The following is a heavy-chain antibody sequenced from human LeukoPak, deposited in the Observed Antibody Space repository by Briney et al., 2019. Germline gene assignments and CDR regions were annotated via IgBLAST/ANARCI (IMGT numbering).Heavy chain of an antibody. J-gene: IGHJ4*02. CDR3: AKEVRESAWFYFDY. V-gene: IGHV3-23*01. CDR1: GFTFRTYA. CDR2: IRSSGEST. Sequence: GGSLRLSCAASGFTFRTYAMSWVRQAPGKGLEWVSSIRSSGESTYYADSVKGRFTISRDNSRNTVFLQMKSLTAEDTAVYYCAKEVRESAWFYFDYWGQGTLATVSS. D-gene: IGHD3-10*01.